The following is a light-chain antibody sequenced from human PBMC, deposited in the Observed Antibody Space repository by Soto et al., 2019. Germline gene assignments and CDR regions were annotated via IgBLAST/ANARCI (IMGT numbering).Light chain of an antibody. CDR1: QSVNNH. CDR2: DTS. J-gene: IGKJ4*01. V-gene: IGKV3-20*01. CDR3: QQYSSSHLT. Sequence: EIVLTQSPATLSLSPGERATLSCRASQSVNNHLAWYQQKPGQAPRLLIYDTSNRAAGIPDRFSGSGSGTDFTLMISRLEPEDFAVYYCQQYSSSHLTFGGGTKVEIK.